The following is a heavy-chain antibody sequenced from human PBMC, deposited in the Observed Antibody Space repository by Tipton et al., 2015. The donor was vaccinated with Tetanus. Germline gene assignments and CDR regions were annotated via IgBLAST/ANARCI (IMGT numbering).Heavy chain of an antibody. CDR1: GFTFSSSG. D-gene: IGHD4-17*01. CDR2: IVVGSGNT. Sequence: QSGAEVKKPGTSVKVPCKASGFTFSSSGVQWVRQARGQRLEWIGWIVVGSGNTNYAQKFQERVTITRDMSTSTAYMELSSLRSEDTAVYYCAAVPYGDSRYYFDYWGQGTLVTVSS. J-gene: IGHJ4*02. V-gene: IGHV1-58*01. CDR3: AAVPYGDSRYYFDY.